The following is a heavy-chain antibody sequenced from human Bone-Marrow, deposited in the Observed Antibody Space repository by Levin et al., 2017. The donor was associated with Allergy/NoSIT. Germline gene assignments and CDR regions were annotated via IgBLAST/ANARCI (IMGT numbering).Heavy chain of an antibody. D-gene: IGHD3-16*01. CDR2: IYYTGLT. V-gene: IGHV4-59*01. CDR1: GDPITSFF. Sequence: PSETMSLTCTVSGDPITSFFWTWIRQPPGKGLEWIGYIYYTGLTDYNPALMSRVTISIDTSKNQFSLRLNSVTAADTAVYYCARRVGGATHAFDIWGQGAMVTVSS. CDR3: ARRVGGATHAFDI. J-gene: IGHJ3*02.